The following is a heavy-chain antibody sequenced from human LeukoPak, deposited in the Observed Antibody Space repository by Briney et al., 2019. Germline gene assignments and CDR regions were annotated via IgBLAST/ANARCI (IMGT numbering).Heavy chain of an antibody. CDR2: ISSSSSYI. CDR1: GFTFSSYS. V-gene: IGHV3-21*01. CDR3: ARDRADSSSWRPRAFDI. D-gene: IGHD6-13*01. J-gene: IGHJ3*02. Sequence: GGSLRLSCAASGFTFSSYSMNWVRQAPGKGLEWVSSISSSSSYIYYADSVKGRFTISRDNAKNSLYLQMNSLRAEDTAVYYCARDRADSSSWRPRAFDIWGQGTMVTVSS.